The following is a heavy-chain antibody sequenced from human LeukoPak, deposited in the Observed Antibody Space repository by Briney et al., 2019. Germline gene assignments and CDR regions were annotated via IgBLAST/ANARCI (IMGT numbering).Heavy chain of an antibody. CDR3: ARETILGIGLSD. Sequence: GGSLRLSCAASGFTLSSHWMDWVRQAPGKGRECVSRLDRDGSSISYADSVKGRFTISRDNAKNTLYLQMNSLRAEDTAVYYCARETILGIGLSDWGQGTLVTVSS. CDR1: GFTLSSHW. V-gene: IGHV3-74*01. CDR2: LDRDGSSI. J-gene: IGHJ4*02. D-gene: IGHD3-3*01.